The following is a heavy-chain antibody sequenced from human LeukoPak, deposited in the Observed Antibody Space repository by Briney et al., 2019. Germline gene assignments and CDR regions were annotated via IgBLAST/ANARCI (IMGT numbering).Heavy chain of an antibody. D-gene: IGHD3-10*01. V-gene: IGHV3-74*01. J-gene: IGHJ4*02. Sequence: GGSLRLSYAASGFTFSSYWMHWVRQAPGKGLVWVSRINSDGSSTSYADSVKGRFTISRDNAKNTLYLQMNSLRAEDTAVYHCPRVSMVRGVIGYWGQGTLVTVSS. CDR1: GFTFSSYW. CDR2: INSDGSST. CDR3: PRVSMVRGVIGY.